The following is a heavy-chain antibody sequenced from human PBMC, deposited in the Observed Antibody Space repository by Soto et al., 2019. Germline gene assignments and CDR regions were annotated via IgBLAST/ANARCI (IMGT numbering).Heavy chain of an antibody. J-gene: IGHJ3*02. CDR2: ISAYNGNT. CDR3: ARGLGYDSSGYRHDAFDI. D-gene: IGHD3-22*01. CDR1: GYTFTSYG. V-gene: IGHV1-18*01. Sequence: ASVKVSCKASGYTFTSYGISWVRQAPGQGLEWMGWISAYNGNTNYVQKLQGRVTMTTDTSTSTAYMELRSLRSDDTAVYYCARGLGYDSSGYRHDAFDIWGQGTMVTVSS.